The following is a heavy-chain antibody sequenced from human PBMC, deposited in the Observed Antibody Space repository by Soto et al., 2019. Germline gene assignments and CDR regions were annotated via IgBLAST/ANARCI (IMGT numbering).Heavy chain of an antibody. Sequence: QVLLVQSGAEVKKPGASVKVSCKASGYSFSTYGVSWVRQAPGQGLEWMGWLNTGDGNTAYAQKLQGRITLTTDTSTTTAYMELRSLISDDTAIYYCAIGENYGSARDVFDHWGQGTLVTVSS. V-gene: IGHV1-18*04. CDR3: AIGENYGSARDVFDH. CDR1: GYSFSTYG. CDR2: LNTGDGNT. J-gene: IGHJ4*02. D-gene: IGHD3-10*01.